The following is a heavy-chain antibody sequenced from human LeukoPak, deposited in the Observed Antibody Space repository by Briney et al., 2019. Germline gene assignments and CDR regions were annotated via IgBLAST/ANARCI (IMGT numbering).Heavy chain of an antibody. CDR1: GGSFSGYY. V-gene: IGHV4-34*01. J-gene: IGHJ4*02. CDR3: ARGAKHSSGWYNYFDY. D-gene: IGHD6-19*01. Sequence: SETLSLTCAVYGGSFSGYYWSWIRQPPGKGLEWIGEINHSGSTNYNPSLKSRVTISVDTSKNQFSLKLSSVTAADTAVYYCARGAKHSSGWYNYFDYWGQGTLVTVSS. CDR2: INHSGST.